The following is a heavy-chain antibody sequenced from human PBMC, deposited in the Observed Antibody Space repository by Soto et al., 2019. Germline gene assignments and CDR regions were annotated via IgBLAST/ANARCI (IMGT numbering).Heavy chain of an antibody. CDR3: ARYFGTASMDV. V-gene: IGHV4-4*07. D-gene: IGHD1-7*01. CDR1: GASITTYY. Sequence: SETLSLTCTVSGASITTYYWNWIRQPAGKGLEWIGRIYRNGNTNSNPSLKSRVTMSVDTSKNQFSLRVRSVTAADTAVYYCARYFGTASMDVWGQGTTVTVSS. J-gene: IGHJ6*02. CDR2: IYRNGNT.